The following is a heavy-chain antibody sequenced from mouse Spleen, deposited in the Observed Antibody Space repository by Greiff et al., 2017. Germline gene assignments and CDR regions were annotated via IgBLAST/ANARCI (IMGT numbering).Heavy chain of an antibody. J-gene: IGHJ3*01. CDR3: NARPWFAY. Sequence: EVMLVESGAELVRSGASVKLSCTASGFNIKDYYMHWVKQRPEQGLEWIGWIDPENGDTEYAPKFQGKATMTADTSSNTAYLQLSSLTSEDTAVYYCNARPWFAYWGQGTLVTVSS. V-gene: IGHV14-4*02. CDR1: GFNIKDYY. CDR2: IDPENGDT.